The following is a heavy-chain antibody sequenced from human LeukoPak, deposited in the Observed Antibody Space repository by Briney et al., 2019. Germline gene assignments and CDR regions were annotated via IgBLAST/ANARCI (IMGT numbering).Heavy chain of an antibody. J-gene: IGHJ3*02. D-gene: IGHD3-16*01. Sequence: ASVKVSCKASGGTFSSYAISWVRQATGQGLEWMGWMNPNSGNTGYAQKLQGRVTMTTDTSTSTAYMELRSLRSDDTAVYYCARESRPGGVGIGAFDIWGQGTMVTVSS. CDR3: ARESRPGGVGIGAFDI. CDR1: GGTFSSYA. CDR2: MNPNSGNT. V-gene: IGHV1-18*01.